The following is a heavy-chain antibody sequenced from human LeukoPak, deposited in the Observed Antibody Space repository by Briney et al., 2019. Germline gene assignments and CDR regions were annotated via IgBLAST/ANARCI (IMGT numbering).Heavy chain of an antibody. CDR2: FIPIFGTA. V-gene: IGHV1-69*13. J-gene: IGHJ3*02. CDR3: ARGKKSLGELSLGAFDI. D-gene: IGHD3-16*02. CDR1: GGTFSSYA. Sequence: ASVKVDCNSSGGTFSSYAISWVLQAPGQELELMGGFIPIFGTANYAQKFQGRVTITADESTSTAYMELSSLRSEDTAVYYCARGKKSLGELSLGAFDIWGQGTMVTVSS.